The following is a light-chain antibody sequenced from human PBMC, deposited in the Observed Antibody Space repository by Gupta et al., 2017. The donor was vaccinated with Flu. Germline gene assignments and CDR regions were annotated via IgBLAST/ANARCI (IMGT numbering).Light chain of an antibody. CDR3: QVGDASSNHVV. V-gene: IGLV3-21*02. Sequence: YVLTQPPSVSVAPGQPARITCGGNNIGIKSVHWFQQRPGQAPVLVVYADSGRPSGIPERFSGANSGNTATLTISRVEAGDEADYYCQVGDASSNHVVFGGGTKLTVL. J-gene: IGLJ2*01. CDR2: ADS. CDR1: NIGIKS.